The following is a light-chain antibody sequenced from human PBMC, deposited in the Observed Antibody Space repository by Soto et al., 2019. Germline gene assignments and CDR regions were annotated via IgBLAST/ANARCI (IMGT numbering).Light chain of an antibody. V-gene: IGKV3-11*01. CDR3: QQRSNWPSIT. CDR2: DAS. J-gene: IGKJ5*01. CDR1: QSVSSY. Sequence: EIVVTQSPATLSLSPGERATLSCRASQSVSSYLAWYQQKPGQAPRLLIYDASNRATGIPARFSGSGSGTDFTLTLSSLEPEDFAVYYCQQRSNWPSITFGQGTRLESK.